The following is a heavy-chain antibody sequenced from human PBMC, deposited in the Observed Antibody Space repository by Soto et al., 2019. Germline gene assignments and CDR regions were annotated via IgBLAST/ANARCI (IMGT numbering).Heavy chain of an antibody. D-gene: IGHD3-16*02. CDR3: ARDNYVWGSYRYTPGY. V-gene: IGHV3-30-3*01. J-gene: IGHJ4*02. Sequence: GGSLRLSCAASGFTFSSYAMHWVRQAPGKGLEWVAVISYDGSNKYYADSVKGRFTISRDNSKNTLYLQMNSLRAEDTAVYYCARDNYVWGSYRYTPGYWGQGTLVTVSS. CDR2: ISYDGSNK. CDR1: GFTFSSYA.